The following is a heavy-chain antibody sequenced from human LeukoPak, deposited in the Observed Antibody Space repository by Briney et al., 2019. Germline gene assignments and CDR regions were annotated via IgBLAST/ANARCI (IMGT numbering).Heavy chain of an antibody. V-gene: IGHV3-48*04. CDR3: GRGHWGLDY. D-gene: IGHD7-27*01. CDR2: ISSSGSTI. CDR1: GFTFSSYT. J-gene: IGHJ4*02. Sequence: GGSLRLSCAASGFTFSSYTMNWVRQAPGKGLEWVSYISSSGSTIYYADSVKGRFTISRDNAKNSLYLQMNSLRVEDTAVYYCGRGHWGLDYWGQGTLVTVSS.